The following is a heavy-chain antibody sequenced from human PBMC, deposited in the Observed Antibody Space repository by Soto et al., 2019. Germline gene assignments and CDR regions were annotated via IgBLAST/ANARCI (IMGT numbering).Heavy chain of an antibody. J-gene: IGHJ6*02. V-gene: IGHV3-9*01. CDR1: GFTFGDYA. CDR3: ANDLARTTSGGKPHGV. D-gene: IGHD1-1*01. Sequence: GGSLRLSCAASGFTFGDYAMHWVRQVPGKGLVWVSGISWKRGTMGYADSVKGRFTISRDNAKSSLYLQMNSLRADDTAFYYCANDLARTTSGGKPHGVWGQGTTVTVSS. CDR2: ISWKRGTM.